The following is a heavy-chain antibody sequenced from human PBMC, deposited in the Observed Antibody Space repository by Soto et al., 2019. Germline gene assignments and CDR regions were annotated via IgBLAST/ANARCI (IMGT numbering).Heavy chain of an antibody. CDR1: GYTFTSYP. D-gene: IGHD5-18*01. CDR2: IDAGNGNT. CDR3: ARAGHSYASPYYGMDV. Sequence: ASVKVSCKASGYTFTSYPTHWVRQAPGQRLEWMGWIDAGNGNTKYSQKFRGRVTFTTDTSASTAYMDLSSLRSEDTAVYYCARAGHSYASPYYGMDVWGQGTTVTVSS. V-gene: IGHV1-3*01. J-gene: IGHJ6*02.